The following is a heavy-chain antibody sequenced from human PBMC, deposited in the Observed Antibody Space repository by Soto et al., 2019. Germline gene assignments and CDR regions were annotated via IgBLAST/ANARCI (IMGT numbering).Heavy chain of an antibody. CDR2: VYPDDNT. CDR3: ARLPGAFYYDNGDYDFLDY. D-gene: IGHD3-3*01. V-gene: IGHV3-53*01. CDR1: GLSVVGSY. J-gene: IGHJ4*02. Sequence: LRLSCAASGLSVVGSYMNWFRQSEQKGLEWISVVYPDDNTYYAESVRGRFTISRDRSKNTVSLQMNSLRAEDTAVYYCARLPGAFYYDNGDYDFLDYWGQGTLVTVSS.